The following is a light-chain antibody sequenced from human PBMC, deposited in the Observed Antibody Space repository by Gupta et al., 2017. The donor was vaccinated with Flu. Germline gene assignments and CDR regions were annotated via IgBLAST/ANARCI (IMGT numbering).Light chain of an antibody. Sequence: SGLTQPPSASGTPGPRVSISCSGSSSSIGSNTVNWYQHLPGTAPKLLIYVNNQRPSGGPDRFSGSKSGTSASLAISGLQAEDEADYYCASWEDSLSGQVVFGGGTKLTVL. CDR3: ASWEDSLSGQVV. V-gene: IGLV1-44*01. CDR2: VNN. CDR1: SSSIGSNT. J-gene: IGLJ2*01.